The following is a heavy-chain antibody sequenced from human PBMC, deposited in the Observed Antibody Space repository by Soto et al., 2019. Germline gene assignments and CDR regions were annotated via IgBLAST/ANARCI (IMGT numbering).Heavy chain of an antibody. V-gene: IGHV3-30*18. CDR1: GFTFSSYG. CDR3: AKAYYYDSSGYYYNPYFDY. CDR2: ISYDGSNK. D-gene: IGHD3-22*01. Sequence: PGGSLRRSCAASGFTFSSYGMLWVRQASGKGLEWVAVISYDGSNKYYADSVKGRFTISRDNSKNTLYLQMNSLRAEDTAVYYCAKAYYYDSSGYYYNPYFDYWGQGT. J-gene: IGHJ4*02.